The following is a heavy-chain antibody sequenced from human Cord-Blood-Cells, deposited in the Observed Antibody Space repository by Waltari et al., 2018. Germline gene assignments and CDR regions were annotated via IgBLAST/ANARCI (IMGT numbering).Heavy chain of an antibody. CDR2: IIPILGIA. J-gene: IGHJ3*02. D-gene: IGHD2-8*02. CDR3: ARDTGDAFDI. Sequence: QVQLVKSGAAVKKPGSSVKVSCKASGGTFSSYAIRWVLQAPGQGLEWMGRIIPILGIANYAQKSQGRLTITADKSTSTAYMELSSLRSEDTAVYYCARDTGDAFDIWGQVTMVTVSS. CDR1: GGTFSSYA. V-gene: IGHV1-69*09.